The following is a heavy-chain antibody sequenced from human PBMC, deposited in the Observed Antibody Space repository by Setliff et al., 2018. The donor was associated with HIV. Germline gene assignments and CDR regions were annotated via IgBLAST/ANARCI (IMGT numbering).Heavy chain of an antibody. CDR2: IHPGDSDT. CDR1: GYSFPDYW. Sequence: GESLKISCRDSGYSFPDYWIGWVRQVPGKGLQWMGIIHPGDSDTRYSPSFQGQVTISADKSTSTAYLQWTSLKASDTAMYYCARQASWGYYFDYWGQGALVTVSS. V-gene: IGHV5-51*01. J-gene: IGHJ4*02. D-gene: IGHD3-16*01. CDR3: ARQASWGYYFDY.